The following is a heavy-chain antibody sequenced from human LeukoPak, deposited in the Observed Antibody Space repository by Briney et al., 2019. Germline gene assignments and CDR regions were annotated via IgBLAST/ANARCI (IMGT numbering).Heavy chain of an antibody. Sequence: ASVKVSCKASGYSFTSHYMHWVRQAPGQGLEWMGWINPNSGGTYFAQSFEARVTLSRDTSINTAYMEMRGLTSDDTAIYYCAKSQYSFGSGSTRPLFDHWGQGTLVTVSS. CDR1: GYSFTSHY. V-gene: IGHV1-2*02. CDR3: AKSQYSFGSGSTRPLFDH. D-gene: IGHD3-10*01. CDR2: INPNSGGT. J-gene: IGHJ4*02.